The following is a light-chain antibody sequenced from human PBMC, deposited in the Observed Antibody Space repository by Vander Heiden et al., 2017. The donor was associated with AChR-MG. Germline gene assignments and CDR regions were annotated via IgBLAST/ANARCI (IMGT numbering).Light chain of an antibody. Sequence: QSVLTQPPSASGTPGQRVTISCSGSSSNIGSNTVNWYQHLPGTAPKRLIYSNNQRPSGVPDRFACSKSGTSASLAISGLQSEDEADYYCAAWDDSLNGLVFGGGTKLTGL. CDR3: AAWDDSLNGLV. J-gene: IGLJ2*01. V-gene: IGLV1-44*01. CDR2: SNN. CDR1: SSNIGSNT.